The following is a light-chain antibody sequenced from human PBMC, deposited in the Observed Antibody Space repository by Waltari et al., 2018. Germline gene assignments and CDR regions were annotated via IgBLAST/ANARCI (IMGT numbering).Light chain of an antibody. CDR1: QRVLQSSNNNNC. CDR3: QQYYSLPYT. V-gene: IGKV4-1*01. Sequence: IVMTQSPDSLAVSLGERATFNCKSSQRVLQSSNNNNCLAWFRQKPGQPPAVLIYWASTRVSGVPDRFSGSGSVTDFTITISSLQAEDVAVYYCQQYYSLPYTFGQGTKLEIK. CDR2: WAS. J-gene: IGKJ2*01.